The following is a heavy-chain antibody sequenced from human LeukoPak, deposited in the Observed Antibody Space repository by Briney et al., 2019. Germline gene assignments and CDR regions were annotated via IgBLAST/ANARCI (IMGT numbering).Heavy chain of an antibody. CDR2: IYYSGYT. D-gene: IGHD6-6*01. J-gene: IGHJ4*02. CDR1: GGSISSHY. V-gene: IGHV4-59*11. CDR3: ARTVSSRPNYFDY. Sequence: KASETLSLTCTVSGGSISSHYWSWIRQPPGKGLEWIAYIYYSGYTKYNPSLKSRVSMSVDTSKNQFSLKLSSVTAADTALYFCARTVSSRPNYFDYWGQGTLITVSS.